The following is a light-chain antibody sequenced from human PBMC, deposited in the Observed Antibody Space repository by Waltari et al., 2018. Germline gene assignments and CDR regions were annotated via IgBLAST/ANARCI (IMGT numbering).Light chain of an antibody. V-gene: IGKV1-39*01. CDR1: QRISMF. CDR3: QQTYSTHLT. CDR2: GAS. J-gene: IGKJ4*01. Sequence: EIQLTQSPPSLSASVGDRVTITCRASQRISMFLNWYQQKPGKAPNLLIYGASSLQRGVPSRFSGSGSGTDFTLTISSLHPEDFATYYCQQTYSTHLTFGGGTKVEIK.